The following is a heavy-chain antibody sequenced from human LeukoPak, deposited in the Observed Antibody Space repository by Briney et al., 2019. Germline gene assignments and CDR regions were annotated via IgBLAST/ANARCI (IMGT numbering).Heavy chain of an antibody. D-gene: IGHD6-6*01. J-gene: IGHJ5*02. V-gene: IGHV3-74*01. CDR2: IKSDGSST. CDR1: GFTFSSYW. CDR3: ARDRQGRNWFDP. Sequence: GGSLRLSCAASGFTFSSYWMHWVRQAPGKGLVWVSRIKSDGSSTSYADSVKGRFTNSRDNAKSTLYLQMNSLRAEDTAVYYCARDRQGRNWFDPWGQGTLVIVSS.